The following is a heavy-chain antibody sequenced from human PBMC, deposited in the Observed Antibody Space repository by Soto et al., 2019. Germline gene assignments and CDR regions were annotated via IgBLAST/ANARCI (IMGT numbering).Heavy chain of an antibody. CDR2: IIPIFGTA. D-gene: IGHD2-2*02. J-gene: IGHJ4*02. CDR3: ARGPRYCSSTSCYTGDY. V-gene: IGHV1-69*06. Sequence: QVQLVQSGAEVKKPGSSVKVSCKASGGTFSSYAISWVRQAPGQGLEWMGGIIPIFGTANYAQKFQGRVTITADKSTSTAYMELSSLRSEDTAMYYCARGPRYCSSTSCYTGDYWGQGTLVTVSS. CDR1: GGTFSSYA.